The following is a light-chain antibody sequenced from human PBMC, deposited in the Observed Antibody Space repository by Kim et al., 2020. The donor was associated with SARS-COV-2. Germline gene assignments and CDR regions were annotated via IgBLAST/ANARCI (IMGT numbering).Light chain of an antibody. J-gene: IGKJ4*01. V-gene: IGKV3D-15*01. CDR1: QRIDNN. CDR2: RVS. Sequence: ETVMTQSPATLSVSPGERAALSCRASQRIDNNLAWYQQKPGQPPRLLIFRVSTRATGVPARFRGSGSGTQFTRTIDNVQSEDFATYLCQQYDDWPLTFGGGTKVDIK. CDR3: QQYDDWPLT.